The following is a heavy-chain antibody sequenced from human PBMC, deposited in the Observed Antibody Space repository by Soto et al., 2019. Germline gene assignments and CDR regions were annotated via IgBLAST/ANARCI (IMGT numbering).Heavy chain of an antibody. Sequence: EVQVVESGGDLVQPGRSLRLSCVASGVSFDDYAMHWVRQAPGKGLEWVSGISWDSGSIGYADSVKGRFTIARDNAKNSLYLQLHSLRPEDTALYYCAKETQANLGTGGFDSWGQGTLVTVSS. CDR3: AKETQANLGTGGFDS. CDR2: ISWDSGSI. J-gene: IGHJ4*02. D-gene: IGHD7-27*01. V-gene: IGHV3-9*01. CDR1: GVSFDDYA.